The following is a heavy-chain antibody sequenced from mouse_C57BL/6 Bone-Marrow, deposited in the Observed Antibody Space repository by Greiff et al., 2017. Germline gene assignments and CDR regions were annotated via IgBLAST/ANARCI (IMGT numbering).Heavy chain of an antibody. V-gene: IGHV1-69*01. CDR3: AREKLGSLYAMDY. Sequence: VQLQQPGAELVMPGASVKLSCKASGYTFTSYWMHWVKQRPGQGLEWIGELDPSDSYTNYNQKFKGKSTLTVDKYSSTAYMQLSSLTSEDSAVYYCAREKLGSLYAMDYWGQGTSVTVSA. CDR2: LDPSDSYT. D-gene: IGHD6-1*01. J-gene: IGHJ4*01. CDR1: GYTFTSYW.